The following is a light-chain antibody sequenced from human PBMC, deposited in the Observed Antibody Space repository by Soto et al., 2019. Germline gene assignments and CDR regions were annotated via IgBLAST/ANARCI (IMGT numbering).Light chain of an antibody. CDR1: QSVSSSY. Sequence: EIVVHQAPGTLSLFSRERDPPSCRARQSVSSSYLAWYQQKPGQAPRPLIYGASSRAIGIPDRFSGSGSGTDFTLTISRLEPEDFAVYYCQQYGSSPWTFGQGTKVDIK. J-gene: IGKJ1*01. CDR3: QQYGSSPWT. V-gene: IGKV3-20*01. CDR2: GAS.